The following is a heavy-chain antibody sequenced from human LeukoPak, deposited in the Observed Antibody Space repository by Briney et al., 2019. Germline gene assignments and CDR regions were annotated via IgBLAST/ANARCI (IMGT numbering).Heavy chain of an antibody. J-gene: IGHJ4*02. D-gene: IGHD3-22*01. V-gene: IGHV4-59*01. CDR2: INYSGST. Sequence: MPSETLSLTCTVSGGSISSYSWSWIRQPPGKGLVWIAYINYSGSTNYNPSLKSRVTISVDPSKKQVSLRLSSVTAADTAVYYCARDAADRGGYYRIWGQGTLVTVSS. CDR1: GGSISSYS. CDR3: ARDAADRGGYYRI.